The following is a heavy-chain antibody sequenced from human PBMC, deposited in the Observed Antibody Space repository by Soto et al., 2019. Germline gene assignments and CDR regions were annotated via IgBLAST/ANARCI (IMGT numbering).Heavy chain of an antibody. Sequence: QLQLQESGPGLVKPSETLSLTCTVSGGSISSSSYYWGWIRQPPGKGLEWIGSIYYSGSTYYNPSLKSRVTISVDTSKNQFSLKLSSVTAADTAVYYCARSSIFGEYYFDYWGQGTLVTVSS. D-gene: IGHD3-3*01. V-gene: IGHV4-39*01. CDR1: GGSISSSSYY. CDR3: ARSSIFGEYYFDY. CDR2: IYYSGST. J-gene: IGHJ4*02.